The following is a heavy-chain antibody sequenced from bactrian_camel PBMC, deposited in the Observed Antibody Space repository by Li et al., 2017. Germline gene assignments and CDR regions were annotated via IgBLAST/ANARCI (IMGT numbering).Heavy chain of an antibody. D-gene: IGHD5*01. Sequence: HVQLVESGGGSVQAGGSLRLSRGGYGCRLYCMAWFREVPGKEREGVASLHRGSSDTYYHRDVKGRFTISQDNAKRTLYLQMNSLKAEDTAHYYCAADRCKGWDPLSISSYDNYGQGTQVTVS. CDR1: GCRLYC. V-gene: IGHV3-3*01. CDR3: AADRCKGWDPLSISSYDN. CDR2: LHRGSSDT. J-gene: IGHJ4*01.